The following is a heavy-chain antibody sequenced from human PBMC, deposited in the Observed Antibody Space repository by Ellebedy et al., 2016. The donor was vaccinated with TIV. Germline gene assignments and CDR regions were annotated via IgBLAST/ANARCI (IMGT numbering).Heavy chain of an antibody. V-gene: IGHV4-61*03. CDR1: GGSVSRRSYY. D-gene: IGHD4-23*01. J-gene: IGHJ3*01. CDR3: TYGINSDAFDV. CDR2: IYSSGST. Sequence: SETLSLTXTVSGGSVSRRSYYWSWIRQSPGKGLEWIGYIYSSGSTKYNPSLKSRLTISADTSKKHFSLKLNSATAADTAMYYCTYGINSDAFDVWGHGTMVNVSS.